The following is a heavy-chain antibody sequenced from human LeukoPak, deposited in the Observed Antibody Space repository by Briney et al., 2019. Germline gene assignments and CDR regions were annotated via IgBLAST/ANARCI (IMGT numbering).Heavy chain of an antibody. Sequence: SETLSLTCTVSGGSISRSGYYWGWIRQPPGKGLEWIGNIYYSGSTYDSSSLKSRVTTSVDTSKNQFSLKLSSVTAADTAIYYCARTLAGKLVFDYWGQGALVTVSS. V-gene: IGHV4-39*07. D-gene: IGHD6-19*01. J-gene: IGHJ4*02. CDR3: ARTLAGKLVFDY. CDR2: IYYSGST. CDR1: GGSISRSGYY.